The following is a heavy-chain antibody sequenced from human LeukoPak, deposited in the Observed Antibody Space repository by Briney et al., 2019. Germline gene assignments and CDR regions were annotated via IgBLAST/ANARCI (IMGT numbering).Heavy chain of an antibody. D-gene: IGHD2-15*01. J-gene: IGHJ4*02. Sequence: SETLSLTCTVSAASISSGGYFWTWIRLHPGKGLEWIGYISYSGSPYYSPSLESRVTISADTSQNQFSLKLSSVTAADTAIYYCARLFCSGASCSRGGGFDYWGQGTLVTVSS. CDR3: ARLFCSGASCSRGGGFDY. CDR2: ISYSGSP. V-gene: IGHV4-31*03. CDR1: AASISSGGYF.